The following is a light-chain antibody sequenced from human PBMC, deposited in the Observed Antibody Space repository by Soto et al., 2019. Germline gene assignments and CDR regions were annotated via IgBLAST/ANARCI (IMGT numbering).Light chain of an antibody. V-gene: IGKV1-27*01. CDR1: QAISNY. CDR2: AAS. Sequence: DIQMTQSPSSLSASVGDRVTITCRASQAISNYLAWYQQKPGRVPKLLIYAASTLQSGVPSRFSGSGSGTDFTITIRSLQPEDVATYYCQKYYSALSLTFGGGTRVEIK. CDR3: QKYYSALSLT. J-gene: IGKJ4*01.